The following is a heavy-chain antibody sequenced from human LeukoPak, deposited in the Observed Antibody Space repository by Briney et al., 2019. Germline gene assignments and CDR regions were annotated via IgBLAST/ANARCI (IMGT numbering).Heavy chain of an antibody. CDR1: GFTVTSSA. Sequence: SVKVSCKASGFTVTSSAMQCVRQSRGQRLEWIGWIVVGSGNTNYAQKFQERVTITRDMSTSTAYMELSSLRSEDTAVYYCAADAGSWGPTRPNSYYYYGMDVWGQGTTVTVSS. J-gene: IGHJ6*02. V-gene: IGHV1-58*02. CDR2: IVVGSGNT. D-gene: IGHD6-13*01. CDR3: AADAGSWGPTRPNSYYYYGMDV.